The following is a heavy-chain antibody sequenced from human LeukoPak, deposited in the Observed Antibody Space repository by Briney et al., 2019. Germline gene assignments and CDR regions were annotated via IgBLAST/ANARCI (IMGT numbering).Heavy chain of an antibody. CDR1: GYSFTSYW. V-gene: IGHV5-51*01. Sequence: LGESLKISCKGSGYSFTSYWIGWVRQMPGKGLEWMGIIYPGDSDTRYSPSFQGQVTISADKSISTAYLQWSSLKASDTAMYYCARLEGRRDGYNSVDYYYGMDVWGQGTTVTVSS. CDR2: IYPGDSDT. J-gene: IGHJ6*02. D-gene: IGHD5-24*01. CDR3: ARLEGRRDGYNSVDYYYGMDV.